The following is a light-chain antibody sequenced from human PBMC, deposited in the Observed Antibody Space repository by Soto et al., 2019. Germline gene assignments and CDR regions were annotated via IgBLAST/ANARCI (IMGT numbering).Light chain of an antibody. V-gene: IGKV2-30*01. CDR2: RVS. CDR3: QQYNSYPLT. J-gene: IGKJ4*01. Sequence: DVVLTQSPLSLPVNFGQPASISCRSSKSLVYSDGNTHLSWFHQRPGQSPRRLIYRVSSRDSGVPSRFSGSGSGTEFTLTISGLQPDDFATFFCQQYNSYPLTFGGGTKVEIK. CDR1: KSLVYSDGNTH.